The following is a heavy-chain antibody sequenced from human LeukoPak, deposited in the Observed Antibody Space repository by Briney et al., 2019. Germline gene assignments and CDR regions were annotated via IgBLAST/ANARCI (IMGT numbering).Heavy chain of an antibody. CDR3: ARGHWPKYYYDSILRGLGAFDI. V-gene: IGHV1-8*01. CDR2: MNPNGGNT. CDR1: GYTFTSYD. Sequence: GASVKVSCKASGYTFTSYDINWVRQATGQGLEWMGWMNPNGGNTGYAQKFQGRVTMTRNTSISTAYMELSSLRSEDTAVYYCARGHWPKYYYDSILRGLGAFDIWGQGTMVTVSS. J-gene: IGHJ3*02. D-gene: IGHD3-22*01.